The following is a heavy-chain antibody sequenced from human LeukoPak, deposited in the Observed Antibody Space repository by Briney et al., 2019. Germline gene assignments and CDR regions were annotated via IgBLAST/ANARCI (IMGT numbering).Heavy chain of an antibody. CDR3: ARDYGYTSGWSFYYFDY. J-gene: IGHJ4*02. D-gene: IGHD6-19*01. V-gene: IGHV3-66*01. CDR1: GLTVSSNY. CDR2: IYSGGST. Sequence: GGSLRLSCAASGLTVSSNYMSWFMSWVRQAPGKGLEWVSVIYSGGSTYYADSVKGRSTISRDNSKNTLYLQMNRLRAEDTAVYYCARDYGYTSGWSFYYFDYWGQGTLVTVSS.